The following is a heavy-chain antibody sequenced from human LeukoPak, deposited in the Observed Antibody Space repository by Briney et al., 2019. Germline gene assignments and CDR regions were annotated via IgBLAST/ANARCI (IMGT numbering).Heavy chain of an antibody. CDR3: ARDPHWLADAFDI. V-gene: IGHV4-4*07. J-gene: IGHJ3*02. CDR2: IYTSGST. D-gene: IGHD6-19*01. Sequence: SETLSLTCTVSGGSISSYYWSWIRQPAGKGLEWIGRIYTSGSTNYNPSLKSRVTMSVDTSKNQFSLKLSSVTPEDTAVYYCARDPHWLADAFDIWGQGTMVTVSS. CDR1: GGSISSYY.